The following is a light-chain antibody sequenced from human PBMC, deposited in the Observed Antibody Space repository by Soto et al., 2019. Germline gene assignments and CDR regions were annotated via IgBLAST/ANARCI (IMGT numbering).Light chain of an antibody. CDR1: HDISRF. V-gene: IGKV1-17*03. CDR3: LQHNNYPYT. CDR2: DTS. J-gene: IGKJ2*01. Sequence: DVQMTQSPSAMSASVGDRVAITCRASHDISRFVAWFQQKPGKAPERLIYDTSSLQPGVPSRFSGSGSGTEFTLAISGLQPEDFATYYCLQHNNYPYTFGQGTKVDIK.